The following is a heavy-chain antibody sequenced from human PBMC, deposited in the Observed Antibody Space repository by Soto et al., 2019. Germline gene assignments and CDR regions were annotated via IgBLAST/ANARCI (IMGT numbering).Heavy chain of an antibody. D-gene: IGHD2-2*02. V-gene: IGHV3-7*01. CDR2: IKQDGSEK. CDR1: EFTFSSYW. CDR3: ARDRHCSSTTCYNAFDI. Sequence: PWGSLRLSCAASEFTFSSYWMSWVRQAPGKGLEWVANIKQDGSEKYYVDSVKDRFTISRDNAKNSLYLQMNNLRAEDSAVYYCARDRHCSSTTCYNAFDIWGQGTMVTVSS. J-gene: IGHJ3*02.